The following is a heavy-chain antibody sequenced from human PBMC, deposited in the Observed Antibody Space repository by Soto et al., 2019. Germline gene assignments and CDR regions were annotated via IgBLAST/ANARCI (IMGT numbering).Heavy chain of an antibody. CDR1: GFTFSSYA. Sequence: GGSLRLSCAASGFTFSSYAMSWVRQAPGKGLEWVSAISGSGGSTYYADSGKGRFTISRDNSKNTMYLQMNSLRAEDTAVYYCAKQTGNGKEGSWHHIDYWGQGTLVTVSS. CDR3: AKQTGNGKEGSWHHIDY. J-gene: IGHJ4*02. D-gene: IGHD6-13*01. CDR2: ISGSGGST. V-gene: IGHV3-23*01.